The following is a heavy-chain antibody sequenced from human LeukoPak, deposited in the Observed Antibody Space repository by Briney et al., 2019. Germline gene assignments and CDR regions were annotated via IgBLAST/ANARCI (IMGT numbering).Heavy chain of an antibody. CDR1: GFTLSSYE. CDR3: ARAHNWKYGTFDY. D-gene: IGHD1-7*01. J-gene: IGHJ4*02. Sequence: PGGSLRLSCAASGFTLSSYEMNWVRQAPGKGLEWVSYISSSGSTIYYADSVKGRFTISRDNAKNSLYLQMNSLRAEDTAVYYCARAHNWKYGTFDYWGQGTLVTVSS. V-gene: IGHV3-48*03. CDR2: ISSSGSTI.